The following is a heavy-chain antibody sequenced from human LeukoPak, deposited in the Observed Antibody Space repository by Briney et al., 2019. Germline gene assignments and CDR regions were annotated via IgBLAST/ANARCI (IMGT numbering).Heavy chain of an antibody. J-gene: IGHJ5*02. CDR3: AREYDSSGYYYENWFDP. Sequence: PGRSLRLSCAASGFTFSSYAMHWVRQAPGKGLEGVAVISYDGSNKYYADSVRGRFTISRDNSKNTLYLQMNSLRAEDTAVYYCAREYDSSGYYYENWFDPWGQGTLVTGSS. V-gene: IGHV3-30-3*01. CDR1: GFTFSSYA. CDR2: ISYDGSNK. D-gene: IGHD3-22*01.